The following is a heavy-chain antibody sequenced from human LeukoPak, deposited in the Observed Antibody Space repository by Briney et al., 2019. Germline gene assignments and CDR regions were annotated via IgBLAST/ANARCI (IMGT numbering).Heavy chain of an antibody. V-gene: IGHV4-61*02. CDR3: VGSVWFGTYKFDY. CDR1: GGALSSGSYY. CDR2: IYTSGSA. D-gene: IGHD3-10*01. Sequence: PSETLSLTSTVSGGALSSGSYYWGWGRQPAGGGLGWVGRIYTSGSANYNPSLKSRVTISVYTSKNQFSLKLSSVTSPDTAVYHRVGSVWFGTYKFDYWGQGTLVTVSS. J-gene: IGHJ4*02.